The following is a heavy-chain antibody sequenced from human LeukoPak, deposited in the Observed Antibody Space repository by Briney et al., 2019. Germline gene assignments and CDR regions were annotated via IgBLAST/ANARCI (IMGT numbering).Heavy chain of an antibody. CDR3: ARVDWMIGGFDI. Sequence: PGGSLRLSCAASGFTFSTYSMNWVRQAPGKGLEWVSYINRKSSTIYYADSVRGRFTISRDNAKNSLYLKMNSLRDEDTAVYYCARVDWMIGGFDIWGQGTMVTVCS. CDR1: GFTFSTYS. V-gene: IGHV3-48*02. D-gene: IGHD3-22*01. CDR2: INRKSSTI. J-gene: IGHJ3*02.